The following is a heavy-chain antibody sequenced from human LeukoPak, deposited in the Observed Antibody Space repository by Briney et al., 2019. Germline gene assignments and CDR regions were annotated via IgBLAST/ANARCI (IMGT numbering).Heavy chain of an antibody. J-gene: IGHJ5*01. CDR3: VRYFHDSYSSSFRFDS. CDR1: GFTFSSYW. Sequence: PGGSLRLSCAASGFTFSSYWMNWVRQAPGKGLEWVANMNHDGSEKYQIDSVKGRFIISRDNAKNSLYLQMNSLRVEDTAIYYCVRYFHDSYSSSFRFDSWGQGTLVTVSS. D-gene: IGHD6-6*01. V-gene: IGHV3-7*03. CDR2: MNHDGSEK.